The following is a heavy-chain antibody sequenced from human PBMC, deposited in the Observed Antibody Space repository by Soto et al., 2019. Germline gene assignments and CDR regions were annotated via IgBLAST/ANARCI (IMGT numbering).Heavy chain of an antibody. CDR1: GFTFSSYG. J-gene: IGHJ6*02. D-gene: IGHD3-3*01. CDR2: ISYDGSNK. Sequence: PGGSLRLSCAASGFTFSSYGMHWVRQAPGKGLEWVAVISYDGSNKYYADSVKGRFTISRDNSKNTLYLQMNSLRAEDTAVYYCAKDGLRFLEWLLPGVYYYYGMDVWGQGTTVTVSS. V-gene: IGHV3-30*18. CDR3: AKDGLRFLEWLLPGVYYYYGMDV.